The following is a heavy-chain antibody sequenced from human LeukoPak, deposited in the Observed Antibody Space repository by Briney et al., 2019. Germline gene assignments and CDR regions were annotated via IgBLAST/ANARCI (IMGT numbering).Heavy chain of an antibody. CDR1: GGSISSYY. V-gene: IGHV4-59*01. J-gene: IGHJ3*02. D-gene: IGHD1-26*01. CDR3: VRDWEGFNFDI. Sequence: TSETLSLTCTVSGGSISSYYWSWIRQPPGEGLEWIAYIHNTGSTNYNPSLKSRVTISLDTSKNEFSLKLTSVTAADTAVYYCVRDWEGFNFDIWGQGTMVTVSS. CDR2: IHNTGST.